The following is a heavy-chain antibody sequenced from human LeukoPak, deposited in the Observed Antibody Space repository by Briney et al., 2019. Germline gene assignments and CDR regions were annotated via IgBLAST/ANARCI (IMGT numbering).Heavy chain of an antibody. V-gene: IGHV3-20*04. J-gene: IGHJ5*02. CDR2: INWNGGST. Sequence: GGSLRLSCAASGFTFDDYGMSWVRQAPGKGLEWVSGINWNGGSTGYADSVKGRFTISRDNAKNSLYLQMNSLRAEDTALYYCARDLLYYPDSSTYYSINWFDPWGQGTLVTVSS. CDR3: ARDLLYYPDSSTYYSINWFDP. D-gene: IGHD3-22*01. CDR1: GFTFDDYG.